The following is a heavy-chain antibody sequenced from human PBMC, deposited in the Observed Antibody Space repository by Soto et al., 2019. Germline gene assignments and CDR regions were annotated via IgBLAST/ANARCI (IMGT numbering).Heavy chain of an antibody. CDR1: GFSLSTSGVG. CDR2: LYWDDDK. V-gene: IGHV2-5*02. CDR3: AFSQESRGSWVYGWFDP. D-gene: IGHD6-13*01. J-gene: IGHJ5*02. Sequence: QITLKESGPTVVKPTQTLTLTCTFSGFSLSTSGVGVGWLRQPPGTALEWLALLYWDDDKRYSPSLKTRLTINKDTPITQVFLTMTNMDPVDTATYYCAFSQESRGSWVYGWFDPWGQGTLVTVSS.